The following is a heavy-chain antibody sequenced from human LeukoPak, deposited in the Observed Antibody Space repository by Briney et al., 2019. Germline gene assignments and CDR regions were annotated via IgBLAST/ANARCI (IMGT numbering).Heavy chain of an antibody. V-gene: IGHV3-48*01. CDR3: ARGGDFWSGSCYDY. CDR2: ISSSSSTI. J-gene: IGHJ4*02. Sequence: PGGSLRLSCAASGFTFSSYSMNWVRQAPGKGLEWVSYISSSSSTIYYADSVKGRFTISRDNAKNSLYLQMNSLRAEDTAVYYCARGGDFWSGSCYDYWGQGTLVTVS. CDR1: GFTFSSYS. D-gene: IGHD3-3*01.